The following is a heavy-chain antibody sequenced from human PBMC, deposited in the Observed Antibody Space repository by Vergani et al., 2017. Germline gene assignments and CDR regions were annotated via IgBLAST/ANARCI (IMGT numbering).Heavy chain of an antibody. CDR2: IYYSGST. CDR3: ARGGRFETTYVY. V-gene: IGHV4-59*05. D-gene: IGHD1-7*01. Sequence: VQLVESGGGLVKPGGSLRLSCAASGFTFSSYSMNWVRQAPGKGLEWIGSIYYSGSTYYNPSLKSRVTISVDTSKNQFSLKLSSVTAADTAVYYCARGGRFETTYVYWGQGTLVTVSS. J-gene: IGHJ4*02. CDR1: GFTFSSYSMN.